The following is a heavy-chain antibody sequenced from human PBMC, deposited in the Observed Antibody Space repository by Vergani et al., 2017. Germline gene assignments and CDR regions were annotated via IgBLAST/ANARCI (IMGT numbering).Heavy chain of an antibody. CDR3: ATSGSYYHNHLYYYYYYMDG. V-gene: IGHV1-69*01. CDR2: IIPIFGTA. CDR1: GGTFSSYA. D-gene: IGHD3-10*01. Sequence: QVQLVQSGAEVKKPGSSVKVSCKASGGTFSSYAISWVRQAPGQGLEWMGGIIPIFGTANYAQKFQGRVTITADESTSTAYMELSSLRSEGTAVYYCATSGSYYHNHLYYYYYYMDGWGKGTTVTVSS. J-gene: IGHJ6*03.